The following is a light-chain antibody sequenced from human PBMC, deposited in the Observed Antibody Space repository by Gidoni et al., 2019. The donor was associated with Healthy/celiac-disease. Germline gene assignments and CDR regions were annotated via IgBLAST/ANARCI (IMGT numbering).Light chain of an antibody. Sequence: QSVLTQPPSVSGAPGQRVTISCTGSSSNIGAGYDVHWYQHLPGTAPNLLIYGNSTRPSGVPARFSGSKSGTSASLAITGLQAEDEADYYCQPYDSSLSGSVFGGGTKLTVL. J-gene: IGLJ2*01. CDR2: GNS. V-gene: IGLV1-40*01. CDR3: QPYDSSLSGSV. CDR1: SSNIGAGYD.